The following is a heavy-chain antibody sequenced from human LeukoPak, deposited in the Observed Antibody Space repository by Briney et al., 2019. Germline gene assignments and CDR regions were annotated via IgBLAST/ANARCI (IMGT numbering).Heavy chain of an antibody. D-gene: IGHD6-6*01. CDR3: ASSSSSAGYYHYYMDV. V-gene: IGHV4-39*01. Sequence: PSETLSLTCTVSGGSISSSSYYWGWIRQPPGKGLEWIGSIYYSGSTYYNPSLKSRVTISVDTSKNQFSLKLSSVTAADTAAYYCASSSSSAGYYHYYMDVWGKGTTVTVSS. CDR2: IYYSGST. CDR1: GGSISSSSYY. J-gene: IGHJ6*03.